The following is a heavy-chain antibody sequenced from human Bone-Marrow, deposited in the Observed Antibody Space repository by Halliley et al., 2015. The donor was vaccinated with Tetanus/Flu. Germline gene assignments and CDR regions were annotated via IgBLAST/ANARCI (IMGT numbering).Heavy chain of an antibody. D-gene: IGHD3-22*01. J-gene: IGHJ4*02. Sequence: MVWISTYHGYTNFAQKVKDRGTMRPDTSTNSGFLELGSLKSDDTAIYYCARGRIGSGFFDYWGQGTLVSVSS. CDR2: ISTYHGYT. V-gene: IGHV1-18*01. CDR3: ARGRIGSGFFDY.